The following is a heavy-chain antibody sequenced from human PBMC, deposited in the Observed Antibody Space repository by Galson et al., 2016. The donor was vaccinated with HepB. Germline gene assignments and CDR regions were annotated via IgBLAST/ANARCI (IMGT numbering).Heavy chain of an antibody. J-gene: IGHJ5*02. CDR3: PSAPTITTIWGS. Sequence: SLRLSCAASGLTVTTNYISWVRQAPGKGLEWVAILYSGGTTVYADSVRGRFTIPRDDSKNTVHLQMNSLRVEDTAMYFCPSAPTITTIWGSWGQGTLATVSS. D-gene: IGHD5-24*01. V-gene: IGHV3-53*01. CDR2: LYSGGTT. CDR1: GLTVTTNY.